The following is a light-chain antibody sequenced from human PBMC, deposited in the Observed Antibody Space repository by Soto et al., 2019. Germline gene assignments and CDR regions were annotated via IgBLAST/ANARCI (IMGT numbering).Light chain of an antibody. CDR2: TAS. J-gene: IGKJ1*01. V-gene: IGKV1-39*01. CDR3: QQSYSTPRA. CDR1: QSISSY. Sequence: DIQMTQSPSSLSAFVGDRVTITCRASQSISSYLNWYQQKPGKAPNLLIYTASSLQSGVPSRFSGSGSGTDFTLTITNLQPEDFATYYCQQSYSTPRAFGQGTKVEIK.